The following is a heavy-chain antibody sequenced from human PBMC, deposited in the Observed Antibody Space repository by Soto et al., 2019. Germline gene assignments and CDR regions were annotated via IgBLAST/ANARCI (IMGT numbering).Heavy chain of an antibody. CDR2: IYYTGTT. V-gene: IGHV4-31*03. Sequence: QVQLQESGPGLVKPSQALSLICTVSGGSISSVGHYWSWIRQHPGKGLEWIGYIYYTGTTYYNPSLRSRLTISVDSSRNQFSLRLSSVTAADTAVYYCAREDETSNYFDYWGQGTLVTVSS. J-gene: IGHJ4*02. CDR3: AREDETSNYFDY. D-gene: IGHD2-2*01. CDR1: GGSISSVGHY.